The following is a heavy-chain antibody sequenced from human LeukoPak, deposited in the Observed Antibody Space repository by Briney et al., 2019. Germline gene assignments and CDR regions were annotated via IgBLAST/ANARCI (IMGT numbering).Heavy chain of an antibody. V-gene: IGHV3-53*01. CDR3: ARDSSSFPNYFDY. CDR1: GFSVSSNY. CDR2: LCSDGST. J-gene: IGHJ4*02. D-gene: IGHD2/OR15-2a*01. Sequence: GGSLRLSCVASGFSVSSNYMSWVRQAPGKGLEWVSLLCSDGSTFYADSVKGRFTISRDNSKNTLYLQMNRLRAEDTAVYYCARDSSSFPNYFDYWGQGTLVTVSS.